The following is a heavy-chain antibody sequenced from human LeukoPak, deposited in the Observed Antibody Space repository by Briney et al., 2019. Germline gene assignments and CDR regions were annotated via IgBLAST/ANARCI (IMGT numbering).Heavy chain of an antibody. CDR3: ARANPTTMAGFDY. Sequence: ASVKVSCKASGYTFTGYYMHWVRQAPGQGLEWMGWINPNSGGTNYAQKFQGRVTMTRDTSISTAYMELSRLRSDDTALYYCARANPTTMAGFDYWGQGTLVTVSS. CDR2: INPNSGGT. D-gene: IGHD4/OR15-4a*01. V-gene: IGHV1-2*02. J-gene: IGHJ4*02. CDR1: GYTFTGYY.